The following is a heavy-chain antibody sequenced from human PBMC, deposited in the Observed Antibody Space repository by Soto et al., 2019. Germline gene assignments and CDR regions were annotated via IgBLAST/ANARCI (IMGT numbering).Heavy chain of an antibody. CDR3: ARGDRGSCSNTNCFAVYFMDV. Sequence: QVQLQESGPGLVKPSETLSLTCTVSGGSISTYYWTWIRQPPGKGLEWIGYIYYRGSTDYNPSLKSRVAISVDTSKNQFSLKLSSVTAADTAVYYCARGDRGSCSNTNCFAVYFMDVWGKGTTVTVSS. CDR2: IYYRGST. V-gene: IGHV4-59*01. J-gene: IGHJ6*03. CDR1: GGSISTYY. D-gene: IGHD2-2*03.